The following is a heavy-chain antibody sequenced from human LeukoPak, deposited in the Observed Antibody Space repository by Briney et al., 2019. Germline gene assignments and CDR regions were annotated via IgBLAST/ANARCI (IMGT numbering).Heavy chain of an antibody. Sequence: PGRSLRLSCAASGFTFSTYAMHWVRQGPGKGLEWVAVISYDGSNKFYADSVKGRFTISRDNSKNTLYLQMSSLSAEDTAVYYCASSFIVGDTAQGAFDIWGQGTMVTVSS. V-gene: IGHV3-30-3*01. D-gene: IGHD1-26*01. J-gene: IGHJ3*02. CDR2: ISYDGSNK. CDR1: GFTFSTYA. CDR3: ASSFIVGDTAQGAFDI.